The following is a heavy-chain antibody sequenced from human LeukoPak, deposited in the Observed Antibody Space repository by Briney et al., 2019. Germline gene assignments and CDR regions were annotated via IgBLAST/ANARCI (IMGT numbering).Heavy chain of an antibody. Sequence: GGSLRLSCAASGFTFSDYWMTWVRQVPGKGLEWVANIKQDGSERYYVDSVKGRFTISRDNARNSLYLQMNSLRVEDTAVYYCAKSPGGYSGPFGDWGQGTLVTVSS. J-gene: IGHJ4*02. CDR3: AKSPGGYSGPFGD. CDR1: GFTFSDYW. V-gene: IGHV3-7*01. CDR2: IKQDGSER. D-gene: IGHD5-12*01.